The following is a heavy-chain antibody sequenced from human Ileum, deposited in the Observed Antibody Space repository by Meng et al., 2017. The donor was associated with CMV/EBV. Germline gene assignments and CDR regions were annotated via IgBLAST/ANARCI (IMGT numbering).Heavy chain of an antibody. Sequence: LSLTCAVHGGSFTGYYWSWLRQAPGKGLEWIGEITHGGATNYNPSLKSRVTMSVDTSDNHFSLRLTSVTAADTAVYYCATGGVDTSHCCMDVWGQGTTVTVSS. D-gene: IGHD5-18*01. V-gene: IGHV4-34*01. J-gene: IGHJ6*02. CDR1: GGSFTGYY. CDR3: ATGGVDTSHCCMDV. CDR2: ITHGGAT.